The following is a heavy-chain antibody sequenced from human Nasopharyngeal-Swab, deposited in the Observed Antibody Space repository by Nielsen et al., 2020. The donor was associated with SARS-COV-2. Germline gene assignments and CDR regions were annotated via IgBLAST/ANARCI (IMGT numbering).Heavy chain of an antibody. Sequence: SETLSLTCTVSGGSISSYYWTWIRHSPGKGLEWIGYIYYSGSTDYNPSLKGRVTISVDTSKNQFSLKLNSVTAADTAVYYCARRETIVGSFDYWGQGTLVTVSS. CDR2: IYYSGST. D-gene: IGHD1-26*01. V-gene: IGHV4-59*08. CDR3: ARRETIVGSFDY. CDR1: GGSISSYY. J-gene: IGHJ4*02.